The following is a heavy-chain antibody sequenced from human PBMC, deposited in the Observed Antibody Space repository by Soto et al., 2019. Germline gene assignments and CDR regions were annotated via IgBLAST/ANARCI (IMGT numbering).Heavy chain of an antibody. CDR2: INSDASHT. CDR1: GFTFSTYW. J-gene: IGHJ5*02. CDR3: VRDGTCITTSCYGNWFDP. V-gene: IGHV3-74*01. D-gene: IGHD2-2*01. Sequence: EVQLVESGGGLVQPGGSLRLSCAASGFTFSTYWMHWIRQVPGKGLEWVSRINSDASHTYYADSVKGRFTISRDNAKNTLHLEMNSLRAEDTAVYYCVRDGTCITTSCYGNWFDPWGQGTLVTVSS.